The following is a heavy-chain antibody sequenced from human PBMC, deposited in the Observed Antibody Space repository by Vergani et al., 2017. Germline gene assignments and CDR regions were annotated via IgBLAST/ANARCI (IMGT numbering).Heavy chain of an antibody. J-gene: IGHJ4*02. CDR3: ARDVIAAAGLDY. CDR2: INPNSGGT. D-gene: IGHD6-13*01. V-gene: IGHV1-2*02. Sequence: QVQLVQSGAEVKKPGASVKVSCKASGYTFTGYYMHWVRQAPGQGLEWMGWINPNSGGTNYAQKFQGRVTITADKSTSTAYMELSSLRSEDTAVYYCARDVIAAAGLDYWGQGTLVTVSS. CDR1: GYTFTGYY.